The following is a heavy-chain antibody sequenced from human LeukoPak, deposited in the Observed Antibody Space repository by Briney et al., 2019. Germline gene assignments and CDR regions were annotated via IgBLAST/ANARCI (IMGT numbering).Heavy chain of an antibody. Sequence: PSETLSLTCTVSGGSISSYYWSWIRQPAGKGLEWIGLIYTSGSTNYNPSLMSRVTISVDTSKNQFSLKLSSVTAADTAVYYCARDRWYYDFWSGYDAFDIWGQGTMVTVSS. CDR2: IYTSGST. D-gene: IGHD3-3*01. CDR1: GGSISSYY. J-gene: IGHJ3*02. CDR3: ARDRWYYDFWSGYDAFDI. V-gene: IGHV4-4*07.